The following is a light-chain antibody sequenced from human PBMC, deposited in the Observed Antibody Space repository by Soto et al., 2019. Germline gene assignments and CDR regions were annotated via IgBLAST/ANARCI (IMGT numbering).Light chain of an antibody. CDR3: QSYDSSLSAL. Sequence: QSVLTQTPSASGTPGQTVTISCSGSRSNIGNNAVSWYQQFPGTAPKLLIYNNNQRPSGVPDRFSGSKSGTSASLAISGLQSEDEADYYCQSYDSSLSALFGGGTKLTVL. CDR2: NNN. CDR1: RSNIGNNA. V-gene: IGLV1-44*01. J-gene: IGLJ3*02.